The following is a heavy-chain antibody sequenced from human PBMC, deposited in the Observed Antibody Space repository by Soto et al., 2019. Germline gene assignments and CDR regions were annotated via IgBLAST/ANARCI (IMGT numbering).Heavy chain of an antibody. V-gene: IGHV3-72*01. CDR3: VRWDSGGPDH. CDR2: TKNKANRYTT. D-gene: IGHD1-26*01. CDR1: GFTLSDHY. J-gene: IGHJ4*02. Sequence: EVQLVESGGGLVQPGGSLRLSCAASGFTLSDHYMDWVRQAPGKGLEWVGRTKNKANRYTTEYAASVKGRFTISRDDSENSVYLQMNSLKTDDTAVYYCVRWDSGGPDHWGQGTLVTVSS.